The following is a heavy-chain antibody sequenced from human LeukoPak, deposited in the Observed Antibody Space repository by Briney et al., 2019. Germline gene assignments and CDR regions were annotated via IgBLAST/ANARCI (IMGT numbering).Heavy chain of an antibody. D-gene: IGHD3-3*02. V-gene: IGHV1-69*05. Sequence: GASVKVSCKASGGTFSSYAISWVRQAPGQGLEWMGGIIPIFGTANYAQKFQGRVTITTDESTSTAFMDLSSLRSEDTPVYYCARGKLGYYYYHMDAWGKGTTVTVSS. CDR2: IIPIFGTA. CDR3: ARGKLGYYYYHMDA. J-gene: IGHJ6*03. CDR1: GGTFSSYA.